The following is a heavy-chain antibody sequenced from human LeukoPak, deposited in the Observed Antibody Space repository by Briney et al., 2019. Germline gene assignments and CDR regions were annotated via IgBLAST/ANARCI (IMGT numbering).Heavy chain of an antibody. J-gene: IGHJ6*02. V-gene: IGHV3-9*01. CDR3: AKDQDYYYYYGMDV. Sequence: GGSLRLSCAASGFTFDDYAMHWVRQAPGKGLEWVSGISWNSGSIGYADSVKRRFTISRDNAKKSLYLQMNSLRAEDTALYYCAKDQDYYYYYGMDVWGQGTTVTVSS. CDR2: ISWNSGSI. CDR1: GFTFDDYA.